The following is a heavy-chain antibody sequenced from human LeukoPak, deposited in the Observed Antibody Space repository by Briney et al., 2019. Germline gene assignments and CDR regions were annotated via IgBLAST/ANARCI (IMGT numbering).Heavy chain of an antibody. CDR3: ARADQYCTNGVCYILHAFDI. Sequence: SVKVSCKASGGTFSSYAISWVRQAPGQGLEWMGGIIPIFGTANYAQKFQGRVTITADESTSTAYMELSSLRSEDTVVYYCARADQYCTNGVCYILHAFDIWGQGTMVTVSS. J-gene: IGHJ3*02. CDR1: GGTFSSYA. V-gene: IGHV1-69*01. D-gene: IGHD2-8*01. CDR2: IIPIFGTA.